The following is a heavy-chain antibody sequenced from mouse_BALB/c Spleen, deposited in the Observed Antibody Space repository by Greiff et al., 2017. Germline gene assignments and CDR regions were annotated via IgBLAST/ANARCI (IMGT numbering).Heavy chain of an antibody. J-gene: IGHJ4*01. V-gene: IGHV3-2*02. CDR1: GYSITSDYA. CDR2: ISYSGST. Sequence: EVQRVESGPGLVKPSQSLSLTCTVTGYSITSDYAWNWIRQFPGNKLEWMGYISYSGSTSYNPSLKSRISITRDTSKNQFFLQLNSVTTEDTATYYCARRSYGYDDAMDDWGQGTSVTVSS. D-gene: IGHD2-2*01. CDR3: ARRSYGYDDAMDD.